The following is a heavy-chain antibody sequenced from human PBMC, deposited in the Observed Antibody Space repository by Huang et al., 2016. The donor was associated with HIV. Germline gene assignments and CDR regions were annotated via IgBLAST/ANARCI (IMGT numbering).Heavy chain of an antibody. CDR2: IYYSGSP. CDR3: ARHMDCSSSSCLAGGHERGPFDM. D-gene: IGHD2-2*01. J-gene: IGHJ3*02. Sequence: QLQLQESGPGLVKPSETLSLTCSVSGGSISSSSYYWGWIRQPPGKGLGWIGSIYYSGSPSYNPSLKSRVTISVDTSKNRFPLRLSSVTAADTSVYYCARHMDCSSSSCLAGGHERGPFDMWGQGTMVTVSS. CDR1: GGSISSSSYY. V-gene: IGHV4-39*01.